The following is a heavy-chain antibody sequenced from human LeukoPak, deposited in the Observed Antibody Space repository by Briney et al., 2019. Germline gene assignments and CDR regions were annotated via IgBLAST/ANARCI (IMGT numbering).Heavy chain of an antibody. CDR1: GFTFSSYA. CDR2: ISGSGGST. CDR3: AKSHNRDDCVWGSYRYTGYYYYGMDV. J-gene: IGHJ6*02. Sequence: GGSLRLSCAASGFTFSSYAMSWVRQAPGKGLEWVSAISGSGGSTYYADSVKGRFTISRDNSKNTLYLQMNSLRAEDTAVYYCAKSHNRDDCVWGSYRYTGYYYYGMDVWGQGTTVTVSS. D-gene: IGHD3-16*02. V-gene: IGHV3-23*01.